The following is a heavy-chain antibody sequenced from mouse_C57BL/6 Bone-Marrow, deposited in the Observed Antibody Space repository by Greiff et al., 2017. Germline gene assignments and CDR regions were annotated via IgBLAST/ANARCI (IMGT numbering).Heavy chain of an antibody. CDR1: GFTFSAYG. CDR2: ISSGSSTI. Sequence: EVQLQQSGGGLVKPGGSLKLSCAASGFTFSAYGMHWVRQAPEKGLEWVAYISSGSSTIYYADTVKGRFTISRDNAKNTLFLQMTSLRSEDTAMYYCARGLRRAMDYWGQGTSVTVSS. V-gene: IGHV5-17*01. CDR3: ARGLRRAMDY. J-gene: IGHJ4*01. D-gene: IGHD2-4*01.